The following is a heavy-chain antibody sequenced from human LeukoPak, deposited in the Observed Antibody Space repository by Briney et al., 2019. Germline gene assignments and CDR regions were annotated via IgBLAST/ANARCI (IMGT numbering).Heavy chain of an antibody. CDR2: ISYDGSNK. V-gene: IGHV3-30-3*02. CDR1: GFTFSSYA. J-gene: IGHJ4*02. Sequence: PGGSLRLSCAASGFTFSSYAMHWVRQAPGKGLEWVAVISYDGSNKYYADSVKGRFTISRDNSKNTLYLQMNSLRAEDTAVYYCAKSRAGRGVFDYWGQGTLVTVSS. CDR3: AKSRAGRGVFDY. D-gene: IGHD3-10*01.